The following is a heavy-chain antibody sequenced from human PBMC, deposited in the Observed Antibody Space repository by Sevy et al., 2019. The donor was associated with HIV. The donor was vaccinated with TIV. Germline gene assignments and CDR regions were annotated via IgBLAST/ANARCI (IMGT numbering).Heavy chain of an antibody. J-gene: IGHJ4*02. D-gene: IGHD1-26*01. CDR2: ISGSSNYI. V-gene: IGHV3-21*06. CDR3: ARGPPDGSYDYFNS. Sequence: GGYLRLSCAASGFTFITYNMNWVRQAPGKGLEWVASISGSSNYIYYAESLKGRFIISRDNTRDTLFLQMNSLRADDTAVYYCARGPPDGSYDYFNSWGQGTLVTVSS. CDR1: GFTFITYN.